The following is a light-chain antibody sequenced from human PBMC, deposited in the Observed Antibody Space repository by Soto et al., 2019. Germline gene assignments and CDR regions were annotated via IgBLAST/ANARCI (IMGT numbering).Light chain of an antibody. J-gene: IGKJ1*01. CDR3: LENNSPPVP. CDR2: SAS. CDR1: QSISSY. Sequence: DIQMTQSPSTLSASVGDRVTTTCRASQSISSYLGWYQQKPGRAPKRLIYSASGLQSGVPSRFSGSGSGTEFTLTISSLQPEDVAIYYCLENNSPPVPVGQETK. V-gene: IGKV1-17*01.